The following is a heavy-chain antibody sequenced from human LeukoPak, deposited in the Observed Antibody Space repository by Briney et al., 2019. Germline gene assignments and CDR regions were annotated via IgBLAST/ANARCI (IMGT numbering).Heavy chain of an antibody. CDR1: GFTFDTYP. V-gene: IGHV3-48*01. CDR2: ISSNRDTI. CDR3: AKNFYGSGSYYYYSYYYMDV. D-gene: IGHD3-10*01. Sequence: GGSLRLSCAAAGFTFDTYPMNWVRQAPGRGLEWISYISSNRDTIYYAASVKGRFTISRDNSKNTLYLQVNSLRAEDTAVYYCAKNFYGSGSYYYYSYYYMDVWGKGATVTISS. J-gene: IGHJ6*03.